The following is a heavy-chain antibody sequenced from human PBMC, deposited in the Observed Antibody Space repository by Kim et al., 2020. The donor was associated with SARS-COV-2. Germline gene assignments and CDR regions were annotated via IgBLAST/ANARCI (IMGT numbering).Heavy chain of an antibody. CDR3: ARGGLYYYDSSAYYSDAFDI. CDR1: GYTFTGYY. Sequence: ASVKVSCKASGYTFTGYYFHWVRQAPGQGLEWMGWINPNSGDTNYAHKFQGRVTMTRDTSISTAYMELSRLRSDDTAVYYCARGGLYYYDSSAYYSDAFDIWGQGTMVTVSS. V-gene: IGHV1-2*07. D-gene: IGHD3-22*01. J-gene: IGHJ3*02. CDR2: INPNSGDT.